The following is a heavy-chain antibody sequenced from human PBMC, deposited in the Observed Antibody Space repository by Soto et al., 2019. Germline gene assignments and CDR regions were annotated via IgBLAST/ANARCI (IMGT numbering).Heavy chain of an antibody. CDR3: AREGFFIGIAAAGKFDY. Sequence: GASVKVSCKASGYTFTCYYMHWVRQAPGQGLEWMGIINPSGGSTSYAQKFQGRVTMTTDTSTSTAYMELRSLRSDDTAVYYCAREGFFIGIAAAGKFDYWGQGTLVTVSS. CDR1: GYTFTCYY. D-gene: IGHD6-13*01. J-gene: IGHJ4*02. V-gene: IGHV1-46*01. CDR2: INPSGGST.